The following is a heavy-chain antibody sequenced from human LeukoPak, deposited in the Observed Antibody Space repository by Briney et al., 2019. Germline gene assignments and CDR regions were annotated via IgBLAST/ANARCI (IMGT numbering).Heavy chain of an antibody. J-gene: IGHJ4*02. CDR3: APRPWDPTPFDY. CDR2: ISGSGGST. D-gene: IGHD1-26*01. Sequence: GGSLRLSCAASGFTFSSYSMNWVRQAPGKGLEWVSAISGSGGSTYYADSVKGRFTISRDNSKNTLYLQMNSLRAEDTAVYYCAPRPWDPTPFDYWGQGTLVTVSS. V-gene: IGHV3-23*01. CDR1: GFTFSSYS.